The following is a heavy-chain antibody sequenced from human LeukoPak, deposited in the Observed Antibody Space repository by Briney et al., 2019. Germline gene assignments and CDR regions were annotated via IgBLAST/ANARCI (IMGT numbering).Heavy chain of an antibody. CDR2: IYYSGST. Sequence: SETLSLTRTVSGGSISSYYWSWIRQPPGKGLEWIGYIYYSGSTTYNPSLKSRVTISVDTSKNQFSLKLSSVTAADTAVYYCARHRRIAVAGSYYYYGMDVWGQGTTVTVSS. J-gene: IGHJ6*02. CDR3: ARHRRIAVAGSYYYYGMDV. CDR1: GGSISSYY. D-gene: IGHD6-19*01. V-gene: IGHV4-59*08.